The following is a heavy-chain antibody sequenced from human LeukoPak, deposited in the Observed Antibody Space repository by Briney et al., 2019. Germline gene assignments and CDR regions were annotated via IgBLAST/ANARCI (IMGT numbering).Heavy chain of an antibody. CDR3: AGGWARDGFNI. J-gene: IGHJ3*02. D-gene: IGHD6-13*01. Sequence: ASQTLSLTCVISGDSVSNNAWNWVRQTPSGGLECLGRTYYDSKWYNQYAESVKSRISINPDTSKNQFSLQLHSVTPEDTAVYYCAGGWARDGFNIWSQGTMVTVSS. CDR1: GDSVSNNA. V-gene: IGHV6-1*01. CDR2: TYYDSKWYN.